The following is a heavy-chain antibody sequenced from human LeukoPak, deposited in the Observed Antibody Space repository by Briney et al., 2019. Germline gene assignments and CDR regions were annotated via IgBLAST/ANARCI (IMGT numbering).Heavy chain of an antibody. CDR1: GGSISSYY. J-gene: IGHJ5*02. V-gene: IGHV4-59*01. CDR2: IYYSGST. Sequence: TSETLSLTCTVSGGSISSYYWSWIRQPPGKGLEWIGYIYYSGSTNYNPSLKSRVTISVDTSKNQFSLKLSSVTAADTAVYYCARAYSSGWYDLGGWFDPWGQGTLVTVSS. CDR3: ARAYSSGWYDLGGWFDP. D-gene: IGHD6-19*01.